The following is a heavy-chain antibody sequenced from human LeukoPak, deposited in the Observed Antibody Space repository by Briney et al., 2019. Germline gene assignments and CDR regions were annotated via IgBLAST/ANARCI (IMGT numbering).Heavy chain of an antibody. D-gene: IGHD3-3*01. CDR2: IIPIFGTA. CDR1: GGTFSSYA. Sequence: SVKVSCKASGGTFSSYAISWVRQAPGQGLEWMGGIIPIFGTANYAQKFQGRVTITADESTSTAYMELSSLRSEDTAVYYCARLPHHYDFWSGYSYYFDYWGQETLVTVSS. V-gene: IGHV1-69*13. CDR3: ARLPHHYDFWSGYSYYFDY. J-gene: IGHJ4*02.